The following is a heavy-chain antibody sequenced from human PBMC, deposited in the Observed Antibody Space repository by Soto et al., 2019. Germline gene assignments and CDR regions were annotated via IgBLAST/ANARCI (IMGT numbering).Heavy chain of an antibody. CDR3: ARDDGGYPYGRRQYHFDS. J-gene: IGHJ4*02. V-gene: IGHV3-21*02. CDR2: ISASSSI. CDR1: GFPFSSYN. D-gene: IGHD2-15*01. Sequence: EEQLVESGGGLVKPGGSLRLSCAASGFPFSSYNMNWVRQAPGKGLEWVASISASSSIYYADSVKGRFTISRDNAKNSLYLQMNDLRAEDTAVYYCARDDGGYPYGRRQYHFDSWGQGTLVTVSP.